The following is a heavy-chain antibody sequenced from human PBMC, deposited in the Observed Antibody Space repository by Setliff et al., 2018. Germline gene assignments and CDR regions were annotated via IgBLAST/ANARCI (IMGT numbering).Heavy chain of an antibody. CDR1: GGSISSHY. Sequence: PSETLSLTCTVSGGSISSHYWTWIRQPAGKGLEWIGPSVHYNPSLKSRVTMSVNKSKNQFSLKLSSVTAADTAVYYCARGGERYYSASWGQGTLVTVSS. V-gene: IGHV4-4*07. CDR2: SV. D-gene: IGHD1-20*01. CDR3: ARGGERYYSAS. J-gene: IGHJ4*02.